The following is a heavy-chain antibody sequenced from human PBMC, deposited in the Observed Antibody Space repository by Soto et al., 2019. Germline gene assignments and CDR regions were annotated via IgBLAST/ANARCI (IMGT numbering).Heavy chain of an antibody. CDR2: ISSSSSTI. CDR3: AREGGYDFWSGHPNWFDP. J-gene: IGHJ5*02. D-gene: IGHD3-3*01. CDR1: GFTFSSYS. Sequence: GGSLRLSCAASGFTFSSYSMNWVRQAPGKGLEWVSYISSSSSTIYYADSVKGRFTISRDNAKNSLYLQMNSLRAEDTAVYYCAREGGYDFWSGHPNWFDPWGQGTLVTVSS. V-gene: IGHV3-48*01.